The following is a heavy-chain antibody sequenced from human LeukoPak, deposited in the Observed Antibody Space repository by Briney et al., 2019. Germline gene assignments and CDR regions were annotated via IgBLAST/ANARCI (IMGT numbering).Heavy chain of an antibody. CDR3: ASDPFCGGDCYYDY. V-gene: IGHV3-23*01. CDR1: GFTFSSCA. D-gene: IGHD2-21*02. J-gene: IGHJ4*01. Sequence: PGGSLRLSCAVSGFTFSSCAMTGVRQAPGRGLEWVSTMTGSGDTTYYADSVTGRFTISRDNSKNTLYPHMNSLRAEDTAVFYCASDPFCGGDCYYDYWGHGTLVTVSS. CDR2: MTGSGDTT.